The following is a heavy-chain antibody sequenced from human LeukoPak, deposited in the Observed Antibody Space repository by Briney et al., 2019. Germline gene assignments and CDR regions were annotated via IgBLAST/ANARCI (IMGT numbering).Heavy chain of an antibody. CDR1: GYTLTSYD. D-gene: IGHD4-17*01. CDR3: ARITTTVSNAFDI. J-gene: IGHJ3*02. CDR2: MNPNSGNT. V-gene: IGHV1-8*03. Sequence: GASVKVSCKASGYTLTSYDINWVRQATGQGLEWMGWMNPNSGNTGYAQKFQGRVTITRNTSISTAYMELSSLRSEDTAVYYCARITTTVSNAFDIWGQGTMVTVSS.